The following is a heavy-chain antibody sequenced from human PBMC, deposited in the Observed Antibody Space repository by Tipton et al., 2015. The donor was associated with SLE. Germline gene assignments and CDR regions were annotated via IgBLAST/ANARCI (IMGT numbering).Heavy chain of an antibody. CDR1: GYTFTSYD. CDR3: ARPPGIVAANYYFDY. D-gene: IGHD6-13*01. J-gene: IGHJ4*02. Sequence: QSGAEVKKPGASVKVSCKASGYTFTSYDINWVRQATGQGLEWMGWMNPNSGNAGYAQKFQGRVTMTRNTSISTAYMELSSLRSEATAVYYGARPPGIVAANYYFDYWGQGTLVTVSS. V-gene: IGHV1-8*01. CDR2: MNPNSGNA.